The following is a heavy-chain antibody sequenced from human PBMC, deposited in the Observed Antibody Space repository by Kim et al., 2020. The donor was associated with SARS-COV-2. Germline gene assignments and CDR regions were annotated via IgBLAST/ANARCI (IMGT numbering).Heavy chain of an antibody. CDR2: IYYSGST. D-gene: IGHD6-13*01. J-gene: IGHJ4*02. Sequence: SETLSLTCTVSGGSISSSSYYWGWIRQPPGKGLEWIGSIYYSGSTYYNPSLKSRVTISVDTSENQFSLKLSSVTAADTAVYYCARDRGYSSSQRAFDYWGQGTLVTVSS. V-gene: IGHV4-39*07. CDR1: GGSISSSSYY. CDR3: ARDRGYSSSQRAFDY.